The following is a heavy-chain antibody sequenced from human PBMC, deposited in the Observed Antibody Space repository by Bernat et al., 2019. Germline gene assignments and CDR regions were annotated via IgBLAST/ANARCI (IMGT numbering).Heavy chain of an antibody. D-gene: IGHD1-26*01. Sequence: VQLVQSGAEVKKPGASVTVSCKSSGYTFTSFDLNWVRHATGQGLEWMGWMNPNSGNTGYAQNFQGRVTMTRNTSISTAYMELSSLRSEDTAVYYCARGGGSYPRWQFDYWGQGTLVTVSS. V-gene: IGHV1-8*01. CDR3: ARGGGSYPRWQFDY. J-gene: IGHJ4*02. CDR2: MNPNSGNT. CDR1: GYTFTSFD.